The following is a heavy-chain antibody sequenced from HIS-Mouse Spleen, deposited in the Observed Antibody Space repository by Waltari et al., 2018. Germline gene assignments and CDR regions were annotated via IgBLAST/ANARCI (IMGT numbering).Heavy chain of an antibody. V-gene: IGHV4-39*07. CDR3: AREIPYSSSWYDWYFDL. J-gene: IGHJ2*01. CDR1: GGSISSSSYY. Sequence: QLQLQESGPGLVKPSETLSLTCTVSGGSISSSSYYWGWIRPPPGKGLEWIGSIYYSGSTYYNPSLKSRATISVDTSKNQFSLKLSSVTAADTAVYYCAREIPYSSSWYDWYFDLWGRGTLVTVSS. D-gene: IGHD6-13*01. CDR2: IYYSGST.